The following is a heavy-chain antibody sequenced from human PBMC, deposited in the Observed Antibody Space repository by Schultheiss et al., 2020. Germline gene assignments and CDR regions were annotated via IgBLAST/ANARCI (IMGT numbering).Heavy chain of an antibody. CDR3: AKERAVAGTRNWFDP. J-gene: IGHJ5*02. Sequence: GGSLRLSCAASGFTFSSYGMHWVRQAPGKGLEYVSAISSNGGSTYYADSVKGRFTISRDNSKNTLYLQMNSLRAEDTAVYYCAKERAVAGTRNWFDPWGQGTLVTVSS. D-gene: IGHD6-19*01. CDR1: GFTFSSYG. V-gene: IGHV3-64*04. CDR2: ISSNGGST.